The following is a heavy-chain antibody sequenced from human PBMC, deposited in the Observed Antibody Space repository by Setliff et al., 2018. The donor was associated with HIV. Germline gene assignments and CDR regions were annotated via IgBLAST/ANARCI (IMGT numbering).Heavy chain of an antibody. J-gene: IGHJ6*03. D-gene: IGHD6-13*01. Sequence: LTFSTFIMNWVRQAPGKGLEWVASMNTDGSVKYHVDSARGRFTISRDNTKNSLYLQMNSLRVEDTAVYYCARVREYDSSSPGIDYYYMDVWGKGTTVTVSS. CDR1: LTFSTFI. CDR3: ARVREYDSSSPGIDYYYMDV. CDR2: MNTDGSVK. V-gene: IGHV3-7*03.